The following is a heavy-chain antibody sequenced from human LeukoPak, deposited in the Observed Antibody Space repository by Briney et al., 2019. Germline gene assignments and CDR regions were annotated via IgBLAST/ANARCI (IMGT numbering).Heavy chain of an antibody. CDR3: ATDYDSSGYFYY. Sequence: PGGSLRLSCAASGFTFSDYYMNWVPQAPGKGLEWVSSISSSSTIYYADSVKGRFTISRDNAKNSLYLQMNSLRAEDTAVYYCATDYDSSGYFYYWGQGTLVAVSS. D-gene: IGHD3-22*01. CDR2: ISSSSTI. CDR1: GFTFSDYY. J-gene: IGHJ4*02. V-gene: IGHV3-69-1*01.